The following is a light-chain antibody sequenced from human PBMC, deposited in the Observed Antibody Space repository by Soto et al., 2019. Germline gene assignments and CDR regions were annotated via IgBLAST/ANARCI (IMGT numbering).Light chain of an antibody. CDR2: AAS. J-gene: IGKJ1*01. V-gene: IGKV1-9*01. Sequence: IPLTQSPSSLSASVGDRVTITCRASQGISSYLAWYQQKPGKAPKFLIYAASTLQSGVPSRFSSSGSGTDFTLTISSLQHEDFATYYCQQAHNFPLTYGQGTKVDIK. CDR1: QGISSY. CDR3: QQAHNFPLT.